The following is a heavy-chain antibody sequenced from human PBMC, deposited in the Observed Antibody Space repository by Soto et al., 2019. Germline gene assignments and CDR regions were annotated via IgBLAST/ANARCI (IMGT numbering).Heavy chain of an antibody. CDR1: GFYFVSYT. J-gene: IGHJ5*01. CDR2: ISGDRSYI. CDR3: VRDLIAYNWFDL. Sequence: EVQLVESGGGPVKSGGSLRLSCAASGFYFVSYTMNWVRQAPGKGLEWVSSISGDRSYIYYADSVKGRFTISRDNAKNSLFLQMNSLRVEVTAVHYCVRDLIAYNWFDLWGPGTLVTVSS. V-gene: IGHV3-21*01.